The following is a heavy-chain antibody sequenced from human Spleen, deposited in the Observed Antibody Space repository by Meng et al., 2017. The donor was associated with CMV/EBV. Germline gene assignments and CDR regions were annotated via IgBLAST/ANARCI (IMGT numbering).Heavy chain of an antibody. V-gene: IGHV1-8*01. CDR2: MNPKSGNT. CDR3: ARGVRSPPITIFGVLIKELGFEMDV. D-gene: IGHD3-3*01. CDR1: GYTFTSYD. J-gene: IGHJ6*02. Sequence: ASVKVSCKASGYTFTSYDINWVRQATGQGLEWMGWMNPKSGNTGSAQKFQGRVTMTRDTSTSTVYMELSSLRSEDTAVYYCARGVRSPPITIFGVLIKELGFEMDVWGQGTTVTVSS.